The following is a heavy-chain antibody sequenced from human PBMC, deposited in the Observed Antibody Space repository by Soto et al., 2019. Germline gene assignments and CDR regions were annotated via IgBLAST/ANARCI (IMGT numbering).Heavy chain of an antibody. V-gene: IGHV3-33*01. CDR1: GFTFSSYG. CDR2: IWYDGSNK. D-gene: IGHD3-10*01. J-gene: IGHJ6*03. CDR3: ARDPAWSGDSYRNSYYYYMDV. Sequence: GGSLRLSCAASGFTFSSYGMHWVRQAPGKGLEWVAVIWYDGSNKYYADSVKGRFTISRDNSKNTLYLQMNSLRAEDTAVYYCARDPAWSGDSYRNSYYYYMDVWGKGTTVTVSS.